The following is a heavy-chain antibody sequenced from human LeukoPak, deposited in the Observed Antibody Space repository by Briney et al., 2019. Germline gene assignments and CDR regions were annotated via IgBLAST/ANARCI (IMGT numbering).Heavy chain of an antibody. Sequence: SQTLSLTCAISGDSVTSNSAAWNWNTPCQSRGLEWLGRTYYRSKWYNEYAVYVKIRISINPDTSKNQFSLQLNSETPEDTAVYDCASEAYCSSTSCYAPGPRSTGYNWFDPWGQGTLVTVPS. CDR1: GDSVTSNSAA. V-gene: IGHV6-1*01. CDR3: ASEAYCSSTSCYAPGPRSTGYNWFDP. D-gene: IGHD2-2*01. J-gene: IGHJ5*02. CDR2: TYYRSKWYN.